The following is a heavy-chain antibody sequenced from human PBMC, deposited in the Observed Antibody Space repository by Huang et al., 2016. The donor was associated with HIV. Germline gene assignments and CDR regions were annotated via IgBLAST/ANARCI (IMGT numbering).Heavy chain of an antibody. Sequence: QVQLLQSGAEVKKPGSSVKVSCKASGGPFRSYSIAWVRQAPGQGLEWMASRMPVVDSPKYAQKVQGRVRVTADESTSTVYMELRDLRPDDTAVYFCARGSLEYSVSSSLDYWGQGTHVTVSS. CDR3: ARGSLEYSVSSSLDY. J-gene: IGHJ4*02. D-gene: IGHD4-4*01. CDR1: GGPFRSYS. V-gene: IGHV1-69*11. CDR2: RMPVVDSP.